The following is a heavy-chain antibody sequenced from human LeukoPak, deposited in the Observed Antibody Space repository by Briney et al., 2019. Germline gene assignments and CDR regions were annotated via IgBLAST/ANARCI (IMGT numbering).Heavy chain of an antibody. Sequence: SETLSLTCTVSGGSINSTYYWGWIRQPPGRGLERIGSIYYSGSTFYNPSLQSRVTISVDTSKSQFSLRLTSVTASDTAVYFCARLLWNGEDYWGQGTLVTVSS. CDR3: ARLLWNGEDY. CDR1: GGSINSTYY. J-gene: IGHJ4*02. V-gene: IGHV4-39*01. CDR2: IYYSGST. D-gene: IGHD3-3*01.